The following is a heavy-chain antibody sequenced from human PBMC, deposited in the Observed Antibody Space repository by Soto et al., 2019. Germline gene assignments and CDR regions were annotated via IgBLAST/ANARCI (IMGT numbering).Heavy chain of an antibody. V-gene: IGHV1-18*01. Sequence: ASVKVSCKASGYTFTTYGISWVRQAPGQGLEWMGWISAYSGSTNYAQKPQGRVTMTTDTSTTTAYMELRRLTSDDTAVYYCARGGSEALFDYWGQGTLVTVSS. J-gene: IGHJ4*02. CDR3: ARGGSEALFDY. D-gene: IGHD2-15*01. CDR2: ISAYSGST. CDR1: GYTFTTYG.